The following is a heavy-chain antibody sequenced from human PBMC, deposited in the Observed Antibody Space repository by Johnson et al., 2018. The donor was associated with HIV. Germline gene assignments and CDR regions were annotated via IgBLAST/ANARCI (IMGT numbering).Heavy chain of an antibody. D-gene: IGHD2-8*01. CDR3: RTGSCIDGVCYAFDV. CDR2: IKSKYHDETT. J-gene: IGHJ3*01. V-gene: IGHV3-15*01. CDR1: GFTFKNAW. Sequence: VQLVESGGGVVQPGRSLRLSCAASGFTFKNAWMHWVRQAPGKGLEWIGRIKSKYHDETTDYAAPVKGRLAISRDDSKNTVYLQRNSLKAEDTAVYYCRTGSCIDGVCYAFDVWGQGTMVTVSS.